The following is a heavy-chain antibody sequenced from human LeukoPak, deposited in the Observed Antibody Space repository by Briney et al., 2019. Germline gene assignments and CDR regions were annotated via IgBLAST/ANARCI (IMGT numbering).Heavy chain of an antibody. J-gene: IGHJ2*01. CDR2: IRLGGGLT. CDR1: GFTFMNYV. D-gene: IGHD3-10*01. CDR3: ARKITMVRGPLIKGYFDL. V-gene: IGHV3-23*01. Sequence: GGSLRLSCSRSGFTFMNYVMAWVRQAPGKGLGWVSSIRLGGGLTHSADPVKGRFIISRDINTLFPQMNNQRPEDTAMYYCARKITMVRGPLIKGYFDLWGRGTLVSVSS.